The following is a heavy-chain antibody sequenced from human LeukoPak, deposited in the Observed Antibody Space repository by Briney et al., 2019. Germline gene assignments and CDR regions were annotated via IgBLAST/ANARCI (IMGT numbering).Heavy chain of an antibody. V-gene: IGHV1-69*02. CDR2: IIPILGIA. J-gene: IGHJ4*02. Sequence: SVKVSCKASGGTFSSYTISWVRQAPGQGLEWMGGIIPILGIANYAQKFQGRVTITADKSTSTAYMELSSLRSEDTAVYYCASPDAASGGLGRDWGQGTLVTVSS. D-gene: IGHD1-26*01. CDR1: GGTFSSYT. CDR3: ASPDAASGGLGRD.